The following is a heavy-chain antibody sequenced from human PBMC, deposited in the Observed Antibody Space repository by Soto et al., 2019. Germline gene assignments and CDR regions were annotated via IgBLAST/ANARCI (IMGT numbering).Heavy chain of an antibody. Sequence: GPLRLACAACLFTCSTHAISWVRQAPGKGLAWVSAIRGIGSNTYYADSVKGRFTISRDDSKSTLYLQMNSLRAEDTAVYYCARDPSHSYYTLFYYFDYWGQGTLVTVSS. J-gene: IGHJ4*02. CDR2: IRGIGSNT. CDR1: LFTCSTHA. CDR3: ARDPSHSYYTLFYYFDY. V-gene: IGHV3-23*01. D-gene: IGHD1-26*01.